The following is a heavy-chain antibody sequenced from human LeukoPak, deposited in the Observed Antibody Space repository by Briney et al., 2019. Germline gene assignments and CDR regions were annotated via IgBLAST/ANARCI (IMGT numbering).Heavy chain of an antibody. CDR1: GFTFSTYN. V-gene: IGHV3-21*01. CDR2: ISSASTYI. J-gene: IGHJ6*03. D-gene: IGHD6-6*01. CDR3: ATYGRSSGYYYYMDV. Sequence: GGSLRHSCTASGFTFSTYNMNCVRQAPGKGLEWVSFISSASTYIYYADSVKGRFTISRDKAKNSPFLQMDSLRAEDTAVYYCATYGRSSGYYYYMDVWGKGTTVTVSS.